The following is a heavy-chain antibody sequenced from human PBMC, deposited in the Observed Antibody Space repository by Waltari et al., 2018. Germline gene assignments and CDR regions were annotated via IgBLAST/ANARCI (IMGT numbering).Heavy chain of an antibody. CDR3: AKNGEQWSRRHPTYFDY. D-gene: IGHD6-19*01. Sequence: EVQLLESGGGLVQPGGSLRLSCAASGFTFSSYAMSWVRQAPGKGLEWVSAISGSGGSTYYADSVKGRFTISRDNSKNTLYLQMNSLRAEDTAVYYCAKNGEQWSRRHPTYFDYWGQGTLVTVSS. V-gene: IGHV3-23*01. J-gene: IGHJ4*02. CDR2: ISGSGGST. CDR1: GFTFSSYA.